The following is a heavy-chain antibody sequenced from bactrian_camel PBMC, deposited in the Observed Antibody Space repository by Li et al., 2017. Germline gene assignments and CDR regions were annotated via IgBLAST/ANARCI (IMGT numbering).Heavy chain of an antibody. J-gene: IGHJ6*01. V-gene: IGHV3-2*01. CDR2: VYSDGSNT. Sequence: HVQLVESGGGLVQPGGSLRLSCAASGFSFSNSYMSWVRQAPEKGLEWVSSVYSDGSNTYYTDSVKGRFTLSRDNAKNTVYLQMSSLKPEDTAMYYCAADRTAYSTCLLRLVKRPDFEYWGQGTQVTVS. D-gene: IGHD2*01. CDR3: AADRTAYSTCLLRLVKRPDFEY. CDR1: GFSFSNSY.